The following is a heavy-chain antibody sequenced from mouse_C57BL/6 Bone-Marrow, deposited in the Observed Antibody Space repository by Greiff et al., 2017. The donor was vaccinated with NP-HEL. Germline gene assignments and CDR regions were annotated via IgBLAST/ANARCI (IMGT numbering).Heavy chain of an antibody. CDR1: GYSFTDYN. CDR2: INPNYGTT. D-gene: IGHD2-3*01. V-gene: IGHV1-39*01. CDR3: AKFYDGYYFYAMDY. J-gene: IGHJ4*01. Sequence: VQLKESGPELVKPGASVKISCKASGYSFTDYNMNWVKQSNGKSLEWIGVINPNYGTTSYNQKFKGKATLTVDQSSSTAYMQLNSLTSEDSAVYDCAKFYDGYYFYAMDYWGQGTSVTVSS.